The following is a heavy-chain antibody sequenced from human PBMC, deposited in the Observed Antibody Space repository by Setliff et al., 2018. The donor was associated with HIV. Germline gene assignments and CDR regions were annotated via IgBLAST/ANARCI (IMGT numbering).Heavy chain of an antibody. D-gene: IGHD3-10*01. V-gene: IGHV3-23*01. Sequence: PGGSLRLSCAASGFTFSSFAMSWVRQVPGKGLAWVSAISGSGDNTYYADSVKGRFTISRDNSENTLYLQMNSLRAEDTAIYYCAKSGGPRSGSYSYWGQGTLVTVSS. CDR3: AKSGGPRSGSYSY. CDR1: GFTFSSFA. CDR2: ISGSGDNT. J-gene: IGHJ4*02.